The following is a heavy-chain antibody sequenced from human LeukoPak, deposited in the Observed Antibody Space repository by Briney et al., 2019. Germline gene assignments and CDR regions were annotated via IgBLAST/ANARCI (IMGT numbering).Heavy chain of an antibody. CDR2: ISWNSGSI. J-gene: IGHJ4*02. V-gene: IGHV3-9*01. D-gene: IGHD5-18*01. Sequence: GRSLRLSCAASGLTFDDYAMHWVRQAPGKGLEWVSGISWNSGSIGYADSVKGRFTISRDNAKNSLYLQMNSLRAEDTALYYCAKALESRLWLDFDYWGQGTLVTVSS. CDR3: AKALESRLWLDFDY. CDR1: GLTFDDYA.